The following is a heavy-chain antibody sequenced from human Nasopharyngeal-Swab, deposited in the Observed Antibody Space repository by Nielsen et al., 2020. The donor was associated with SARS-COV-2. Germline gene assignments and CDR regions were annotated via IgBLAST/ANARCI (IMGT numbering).Heavy chain of an antibody. J-gene: IGHJ5*02. D-gene: IGHD6-19*01. CDR2: ISTSGATI. V-gene: IGHV3-48*03. Sequence: GESLKISCAASGSTFDNYEMNWVRQAPGKGLEWVSYISTSGATIHYADSGRGRFTISRDNAKKSLHLQMNSLRAEDTAVYYCARASRGWSWGQGTPVTVSS. CDR3: ARASRGWS. CDR1: GSTFDNYE.